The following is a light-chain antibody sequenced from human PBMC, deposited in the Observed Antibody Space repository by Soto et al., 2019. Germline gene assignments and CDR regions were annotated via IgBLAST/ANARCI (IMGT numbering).Light chain of an antibody. CDR3: QYFGRKFYT. Sequence: DIQMTQSPSSLSAFVGDRVTITCRASQDIGNFLAWYQQKPGKVPKLLIYAASTLQSGVPSRFSGSGSGTDFTLTISRLEPEDFAVYYCQYFGRKFYTFGQGTKLEIK. CDR2: AAS. V-gene: IGKV1-27*01. CDR1: QDIGNF. J-gene: IGKJ2*01.